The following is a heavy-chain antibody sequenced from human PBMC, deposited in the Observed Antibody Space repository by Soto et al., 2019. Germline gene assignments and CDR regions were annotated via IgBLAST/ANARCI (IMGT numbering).Heavy chain of an antibody. V-gene: IGHV3-23*01. CDR2: INGGGGST. CDR3: ARAYCSGGICYTGGAFDV. D-gene: IGHD2-8*02. Sequence: EVQLLESGGGLVQPGGSLRLSCAASGFTFSSYAMSWVRQAPGKGLEWVSSINGGGGSTYYADSAKGRFTISRDSSTNTVYLQMNSLRAEDTAVYYCARAYCSGGICYTGGAFDVWGQGTMVTVSS. CDR1: GFTFSSYA. J-gene: IGHJ3*01.